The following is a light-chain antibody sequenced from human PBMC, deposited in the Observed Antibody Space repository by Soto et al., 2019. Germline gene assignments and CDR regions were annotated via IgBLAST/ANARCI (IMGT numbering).Light chain of an antibody. V-gene: IGKV1-5*01. CDR3: QQYSTYPRT. CDR1: QSISSW. Sequence: DLQMTQSPSTLSASVGDRVTITCRASQSISSWLAWYQQKPEKAPKLLIYDASSLESGVPTRFSASGSETEFTLTISSLQPEDFATYYCQQYSTYPRTFGQGTKVDIK. CDR2: DAS. J-gene: IGKJ1*01.